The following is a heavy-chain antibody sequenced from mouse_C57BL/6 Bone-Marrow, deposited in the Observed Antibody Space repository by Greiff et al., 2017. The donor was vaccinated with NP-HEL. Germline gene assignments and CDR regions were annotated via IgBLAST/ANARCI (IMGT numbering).Heavy chain of an antibody. D-gene: IGHD2-5*01. CDR2: IDPANGNT. Sequence: EVKLQESVAELVRPGASVKLSCTASGFNIKNTYMHWVKQRPEQGLEWIGRIDPANGNTKYAPKFQGKATITADTSSNTAYLQLSSLTSEDTAIYYCARPYYSNYRYFDVWGTGTTVTVSS. V-gene: IGHV14-3*01. J-gene: IGHJ1*03. CDR3: ARPYYSNYRYFDV. CDR1: GFNIKNTY.